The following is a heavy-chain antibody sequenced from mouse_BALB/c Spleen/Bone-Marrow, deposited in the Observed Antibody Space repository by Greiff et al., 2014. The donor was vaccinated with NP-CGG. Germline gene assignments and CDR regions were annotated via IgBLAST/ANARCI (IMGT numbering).Heavy chain of an antibody. Sequence: EVQLQQSGAEFGNSGASAKLSCTLSGSNIKDTFLHWGKQRLDQGLDWIGRFDPANGIIKFNPKFQGKATITTEASSNTTYLLHSSRTSEETAVFYCARSTGGADGFAYWGQGTLVTVSA. J-gene: IGHJ3*01. CDR2: FDPANGII. CDR1: GSNIKDTF. V-gene: IGHV14-3*02. CDR3: ARSTGGADGFAY.